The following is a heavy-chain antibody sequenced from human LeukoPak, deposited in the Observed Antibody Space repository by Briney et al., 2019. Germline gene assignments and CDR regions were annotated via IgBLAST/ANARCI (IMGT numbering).Heavy chain of an antibody. D-gene: IGHD6-6*01. Sequence: SETLSLTCTVSGGSISSSSYYWGWIRQPPGKGLEWIGSIYYSGSTYYNPSLKSRVTISVDTSKNQFSLNLTSVAAADTAVYYCARAMSIAARLQTIFDYWGQGTLVTVSS. J-gene: IGHJ4*02. CDR1: GGSISSSSYY. CDR2: IYYSGST. CDR3: ARAMSIAARLQTIFDY. V-gene: IGHV4-39*07.